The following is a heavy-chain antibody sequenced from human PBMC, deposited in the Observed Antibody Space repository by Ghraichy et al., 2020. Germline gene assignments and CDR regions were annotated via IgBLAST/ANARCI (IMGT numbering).Heavy chain of an antibody. V-gene: IGHV4-39*01. CDR3: ARLPRRGIYDSSGYYHGMDV. J-gene: IGHJ6*02. CDR2: IYYSGST. Sequence: SETLSLTCTVSGGSISSSSYYWGWIRQPPGKGLEWIGSIYYSGSTYYNPSLKSRVTISVDTSKNQFSLKLSSVTAADTAVYYCARLPRRGIYDSSGYYHGMDVWGQGTTVTVSS. D-gene: IGHD3-22*01. CDR1: GGSISSSSYY.